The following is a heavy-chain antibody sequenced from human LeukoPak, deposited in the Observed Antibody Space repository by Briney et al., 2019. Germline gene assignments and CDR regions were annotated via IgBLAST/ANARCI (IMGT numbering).Heavy chain of an antibody. D-gene: IGHD5-12*01. Sequence: GGSLRLSCAASGFTFSSYAMHWVRQAPGKGLEWVAVIWYDGSNKCYADSVKGRFTISRDNSKNTLYLQMNSLRAEDTAVYYCARGGDLSGYDMSLTDYWGQGTLVTVSS. J-gene: IGHJ4*02. CDR1: GFTFSSYA. CDR2: IWYDGSNK. V-gene: IGHV3-30*07. CDR3: ARGGDLSGYDMSLTDY.